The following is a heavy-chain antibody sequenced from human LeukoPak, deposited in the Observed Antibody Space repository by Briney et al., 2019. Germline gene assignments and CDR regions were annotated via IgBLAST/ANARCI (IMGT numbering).Heavy chain of an antibody. CDR1: GYTLTELS. CDR2: FDPEDGET. D-gene: IGHD5-18*01. J-gene: IGHJ6*02. CDR3: ARGPQLWALSPGYYYYYGMDV. V-gene: IGHV1-24*01. Sequence: GASVKVSCKVSGYTLTELSMHWVRQAPGKGLERMGGFDPEDGETIYAQKFQGRVTMTRNTSISTAYMELSSLRSEDTAVYYCARGPQLWALSPGYYYYYGMDVWGQGTTVTVSS.